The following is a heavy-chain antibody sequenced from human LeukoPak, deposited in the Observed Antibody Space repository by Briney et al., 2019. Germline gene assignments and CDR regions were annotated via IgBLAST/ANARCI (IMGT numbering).Heavy chain of an antibody. V-gene: IGHV3-43D*04. CDR3: AKDNRSRYSSSWKNWFDP. J-gene: IGHJ5*02. Sequence: GGSLRLSCAASGFTFSSYSMNWVRQAPGKGLEWVSLIGWDGGSTYYADSVKGRFTISRDNSKNSLYLQMNSLRAEDTALYYCAKDNRSRYSSSWKNWFDPWGQGTLVTVSS. CDR2: IGWDGGST. D-gene: IGHD6-13*01. CDR1: GFTFSSYS.